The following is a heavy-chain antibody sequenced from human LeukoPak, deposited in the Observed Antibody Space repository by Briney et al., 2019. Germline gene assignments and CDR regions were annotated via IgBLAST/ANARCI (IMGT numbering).Heavy chain of an antibody. J-gene: IGHJ5*02. Sequence: ASVKVSCKASGYTFTGYYMHWVRQAPGQGLEWMGWINPNSGGTNYAQKFQGRVTMTRGTSISTAYMELSRLRSDDTAVYYCARDPSAMVTNWFDPWGQGTLVTVSS. CDR2: INPNSGGT. V-gene: IGHV1-2*02. CDR3: ARDPSAMVTNWFDP. CDR1: GYTFTGYY. D-gene: IGHD5-18*01.